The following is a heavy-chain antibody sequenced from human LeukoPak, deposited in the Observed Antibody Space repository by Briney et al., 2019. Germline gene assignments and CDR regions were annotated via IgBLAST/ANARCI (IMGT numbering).Heavy chain of an antibody. CDR2: ITSYRGST. J-gene: IGHJ6*02. D-gene: IGHD1-26*01. Sequence: GRSLTLSCSASAFTVSTTAMHCVSQPPGNGLEYVSAITSYRGSTYYAGCVKCRFTISSHNSKYTLYLQMSSLRAEDTAVDYCVKYSGSYPFPYYYGMYVWGQGTTVTVSS. V-gene: IGHV3-64D*06. CDR1: AFTVSTTA. CDR3: VKYSGSYPFPYYYGMYV.